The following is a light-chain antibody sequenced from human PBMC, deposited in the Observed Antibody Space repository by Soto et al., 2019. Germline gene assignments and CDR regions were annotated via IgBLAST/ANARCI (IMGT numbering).Light chain of an antibody. J-gene: IGLJ1*01. CDR1: SSDVGGYNY. V-gene: IGLV2-14*01. CDR2: EVS. CDR3: TSYTSSSALV. Sequence: QSALTQPASVSGSPGQSITISCTGTSSDVGGYNYVSWYQQHPGKAPKLMIYEVSNRPSGVSNGFSGSKSGNTASLTISGHQAEDEADYYCTSYTSSSALVFATGTKVNVL.